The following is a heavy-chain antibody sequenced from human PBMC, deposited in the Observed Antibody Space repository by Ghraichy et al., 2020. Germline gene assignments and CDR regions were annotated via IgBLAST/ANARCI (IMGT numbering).Heavy chain of an antibody. D-gene: IGHD3-22*01. CDR1: GYTFTSYD. Sequence: ASVKVSCKASGYTFTSYDINWVRQATGQGLEWMGWMNPNSGNTGYAQKFQGRVTMTRNTSISTAYMALSSLRSEDTAVYYCARGPNYYDSSGSGFDYWGQGTLVTVSS. J-gene: IGHJ4*02. V-gene: IGHV1-8*01. CDR3: ARGPNYYDSSGSGFDY. CDR2: MNPNSGNT.